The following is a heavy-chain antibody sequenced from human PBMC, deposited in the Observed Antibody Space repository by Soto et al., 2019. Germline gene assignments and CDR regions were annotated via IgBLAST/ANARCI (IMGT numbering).Heavy chain of an antibody. Sequence: QVQLVQSGAEVKKPGASVKVSCKASGYTFTSYDINWVRQATGQGLEWMGWMNTNSGNKGYALKFQGRVTMTRNTSISTAHLELSSLRSEDTDVYYCARPLYRSGWYDAFEIWGQGTMVTVSS. D-gene: IGHD6-19*01. J-gene: IGHJ3*02. CDR2: MNTNSGNK. CDR1: GYTFTSYD. CDR3: ARPLYRSGWYDAFEI. V-gene: IGHV1-8*01.